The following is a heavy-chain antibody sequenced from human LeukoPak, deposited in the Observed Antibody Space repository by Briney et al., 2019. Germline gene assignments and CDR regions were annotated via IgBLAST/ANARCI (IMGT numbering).Heavy chain of an antibody. J-gene: IGHJ4*02. Sequence: GGSLRLSCAASEFTFSSYWMNWVRQAPGKGLEWVSSISSSSSYIYYADSVKGRLTISRDNAKNSLYLQMNSLRAEDTAVYYCARADWDTAMIDYWGQGTLVTVSS. CDR3: ARADWDTAMIDY. D-gene: IGHD5-18*01. CDR2: ISSSSSYI. CDR1: EFTFSSYW. V-gene: IGHV3-21*01.